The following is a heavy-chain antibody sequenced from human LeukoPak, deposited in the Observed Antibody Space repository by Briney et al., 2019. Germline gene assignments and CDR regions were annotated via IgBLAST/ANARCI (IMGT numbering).Heavy chain of an antibody. CDR2: INSDGSST. CDR1: GFTFSSYW. V-gene: IGHV3-74*01. J-gene: IGHJ4*02. CDR3: AKGGATVIDY. Sequence: GGSLRLSCAASGFTFSSYWMSWVRQAPGKGLVWVSRINSDGSSTTSADSVKGRFTISRDNAKNTLYLRMNSLRAEDTAVYYCAKGGATVIDYWGQGTLVTVSS. D-gene: IGHD4-17*01.